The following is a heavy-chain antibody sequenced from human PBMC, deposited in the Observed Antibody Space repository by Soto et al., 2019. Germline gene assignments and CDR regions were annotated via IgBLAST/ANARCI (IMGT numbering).Heavy chain of an antibody. CDR3: ARENSSSWYGGNWFDP. CDR1: GGTFSSYA. D-gene: IGHD6-13*01. CDR2: IIPIFGTA. V-gene: IGHV1-69*01. Sequence: QVKLVQSGAEVKKPGSSVKVSCKASGGTFSSYAISWVRQAPGQGLEWMGGIIPIFGTANYARNFQRSVTITADESTSTAYMELCSLRSEDTAVYSCARENSSSWYGGNWFDPWGQGTLVTVSS. J-gene: IGHJ5*02.